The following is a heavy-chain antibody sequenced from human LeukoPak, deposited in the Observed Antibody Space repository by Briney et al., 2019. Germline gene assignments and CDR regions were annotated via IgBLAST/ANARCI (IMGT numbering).Heavy chain of an antibody. CDR1: GGSISSYY. J-gene: IGHJ4*02. Sequence: PSETLSLTCTVSGGSISSYYWSWIRQPPGKGLECIGYIYSSGSTNYNPSLKSRVTISVDTSKNQFSLMLSSVTAADTAVYYCARRGTSSSLDFWGQGTLVIVPS. V-gene: IGHV4-59*08. CDR2: IYSSGST. CDR3: ARRGTSSSLDF. D-gene: IGHD2-2*01.